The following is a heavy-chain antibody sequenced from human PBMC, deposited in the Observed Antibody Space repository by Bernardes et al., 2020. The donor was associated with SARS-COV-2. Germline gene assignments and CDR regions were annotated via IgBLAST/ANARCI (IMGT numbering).Heavy chain of an antibody. CDR3: AKDLVEVAVVRGDFDC. CDR1: AFTFSSYA. Sequence: GGSLSLSCAASAFTFSSYAMSWVRQAPGKGLEWVSAISGSGGTTFYADSVKGRFTISRDNSKNTLYLQMNGLRAEDTAVYYCAKDLVEVAVVRGDFDCWGQGALVTVSS. J-gene: IGHJ4*02. D-gene: IGHD3-10*01. V-gene: IGHV3-23*01. CDR2: ISGSGGTT.